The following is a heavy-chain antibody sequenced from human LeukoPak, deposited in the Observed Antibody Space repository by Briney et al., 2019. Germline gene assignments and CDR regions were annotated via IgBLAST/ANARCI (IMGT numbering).Heavy chain of an antibody. V-gene: IGHV4-39*01. J-gene: IGHJ3*02. CDR1: GGSISSSSYY. CDR3: ARARGSPHAFDI. CDR2: IYYSRST. Sequence: SETLSLTCTVSGGSISSSSYYWGWIRQPPGKVLAWIGSIYYSRSTYYNPSLKSRVTISVDTSKNQFSLKLSSVTAADTAVYYCARARGSPHAFDIWGQGTMVTVSS. D-gene: IGHD1-26*01.